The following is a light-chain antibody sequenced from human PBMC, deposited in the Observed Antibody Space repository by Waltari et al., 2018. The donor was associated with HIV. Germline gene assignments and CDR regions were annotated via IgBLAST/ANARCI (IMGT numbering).Light chain of an antibody. J-gene: IGLJ2*01. V-gene: IGLV2-8*01. Sequence: QSALTQPPSAPGSPGPSVPFSCTGTSRSVGAYNFFPGYQPHPGQAPKLIIYGVNQRPSGVPDRFSGSKSGNTASLTVSGLQADDEADYYCSSYAGPNHLLFGGGTRLTVL. CDR1: SRSVGAYNF. CDR2: GVN. CDR3: SSYAGPNHLL.